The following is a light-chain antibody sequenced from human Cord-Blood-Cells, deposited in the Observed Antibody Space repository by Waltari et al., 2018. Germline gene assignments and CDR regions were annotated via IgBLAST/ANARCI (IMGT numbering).Light chain of an antibody. CDR3: SSYTSSSTLV. V-gene: IGLV2-14*01. CDR1: SSDAGGYNY. CDR2: DVS. J-gene: IGLJ3*02. Sequence: QSALPQPASVSGSPGQSITISCTGTSSDAGGYNYVPWYQQHPGKAPKHMIYDVSKRPSGVSNRFSGSKSGNTASLTISGLQAEDEADYYCSSYTSSSTLVFGGGTKLTVL.